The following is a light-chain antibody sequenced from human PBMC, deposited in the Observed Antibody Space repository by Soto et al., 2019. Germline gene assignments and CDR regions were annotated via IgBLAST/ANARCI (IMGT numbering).Light chain of an antibody. CDR1: QSVSSN. J-gene: IGKJ1*01. CDR3: QQYNNWPPAGT. V-gene: IGKV3-15*01. Sequence: EIVMTQSPAPLSVSPGERATLSCRASQSVSSNLAWYQQKPGQAPRLLIYGASTRATGIPARFSGSGSGTEFTLTISSLQSEDFAVYYCQQYNNWPPAGTFGQGTKVDIK. CDR2: GAS.